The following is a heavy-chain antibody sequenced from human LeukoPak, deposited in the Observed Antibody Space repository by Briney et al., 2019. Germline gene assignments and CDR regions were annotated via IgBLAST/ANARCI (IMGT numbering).Heavy chain of an antibody. CDR2: ISWNSGSI. Sequence: PGGSLRLSCAASGFTFSSYSMNWVRQAPGKGLEWVSGISWNSGSIGYADSVKGRFTISRDNAKNSLYLQMNSLRAEDTALYYCAKGPLRGVIMGGPDYWGQGTLVTVSS. V-gene: IGHV3-9*01. J-gene: IGHJ4*02. CDR3: AKGPLRGVIMGGPDY. D-gene: IGHD3-10*01. CDR1: GFTFSSYS.